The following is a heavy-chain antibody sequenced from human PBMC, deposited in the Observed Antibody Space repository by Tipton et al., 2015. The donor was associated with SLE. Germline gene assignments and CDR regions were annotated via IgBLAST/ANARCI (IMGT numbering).Heavy chain of an antibody. D-gene: IGHD6-19*01. Sequence: SLRLSCAASGFTFDDYAMHWVRQAPGKGLEWVSGIGWNSGYIGYADSVKGRFTISRDNAKNTLYVQMNSLRVEDTAVYYCARAQLLADDVYNLWGRGTMVIVSS. CDR1: GFTFDDYA. CDR2: IGWNSGYI. J-gene: IGHJ3*01. V-gene: IGHV3-9*01. CDR3: ARAQLLADDVYNL.